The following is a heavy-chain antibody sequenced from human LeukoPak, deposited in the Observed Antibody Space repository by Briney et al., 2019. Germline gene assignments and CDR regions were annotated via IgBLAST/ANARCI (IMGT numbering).Heavy chain of an antibody. Sequence: GGSLRLSCAASGFTFSNYSMNWVRQAPGKGLEWVSSISYLSSHVYYGDSVKGRFSISRDNAKNSLYLQMNSLGAEDTAIYYCGRAFPPLRTSSAGDLWGQGILVTVSS. CDR2: ISYLSSHV. CDR3: GRAFPPLRTSSAGDL. D-gene: IGHD3-16*01. J-gene: IGHJ4*02. V-gene: IGHV3-21*01. CDR1: GFTFSNYS.